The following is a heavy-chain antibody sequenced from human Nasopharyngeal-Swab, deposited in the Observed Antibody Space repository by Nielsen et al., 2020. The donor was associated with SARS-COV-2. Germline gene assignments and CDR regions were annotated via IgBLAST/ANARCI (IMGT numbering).Heavy chain of an antibody. D-gene: IGHD3-16*01. Sequence: GGSLRLSCAASGFTFSSYGMHWVRQAPGKGLEWVAVISYDGSNKYYADSVKGRFTTSRDNSKNTLYLQMNSLRAEDTAVYYCAKIGGDSTELRAFDIWGQGTMVTVSS. CDR3: AKIGGDSTELRAFDI. CDR2: ISYDGSNK. CDR1: GFTFSSYG. J-gene: IGHJ3*02. V-gene: IGHV3-30*18.